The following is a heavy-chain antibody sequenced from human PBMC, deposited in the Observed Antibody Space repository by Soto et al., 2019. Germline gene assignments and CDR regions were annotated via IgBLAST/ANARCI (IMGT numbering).Heavy chain of an antibody. CDR2: IIPIFGTA. D-gene: IGHD2-2*01. CDR3: ARGLGTDIVLVPAAQAAFDI. V-gene: IGHV1-69*12. Sequence: QVQLVQSGAEVKKPGSSVKVSCKASGGTFSSYAISWVRQAPGQGLEWMGGIIPIFGTANYAQKFQGRVTMTADESTSTAYMALSRLRSEDTAVYYCARGLGTDIVLVPAAQAAFDIWGQGTMVTVSS. CDR1: GGTFSSYA. J-gene: IGHJ3*02.